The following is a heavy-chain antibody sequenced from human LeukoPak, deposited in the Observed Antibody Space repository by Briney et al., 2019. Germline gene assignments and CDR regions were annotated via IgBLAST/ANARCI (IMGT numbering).Heavy chain of an antibody. Sequence: ASVKVSCKASGYTFTSYYMHWVRQAPGQGLEWMGIINPSGGSTSYAQKFQGRVTMTRDMSTSTVYMELSSLRSEDTAVYYCARVGSWFRYFDYWGQGTLVTVSS. CDR3: ARVGSWFRYFDY. CDR2: INPSGGST. CDR1: GYTFTSYY. J-gene: IGHJ4*02. V-gene: IGHV1-46*01. D-gene: IGHD6-13*01.